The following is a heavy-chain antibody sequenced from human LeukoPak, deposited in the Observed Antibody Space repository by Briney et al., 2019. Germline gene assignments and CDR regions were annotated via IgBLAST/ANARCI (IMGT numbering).Heavy chain of an antibody. Sequence: GGSLRLSCAASGFTFNTYTLNWVRQAPGKGLEWVSAISGRGDGTYYADFVKGRFTISRDNSKNTLFLQMNSLRVEDTATYYCAKGTERYREVSSFDSWGRGTLVAVSS. CDR3: AKGTERYREVSSFDS. CDR1: GFTFNTYT. D-gene: IGHD3-10*01. V-gene: IGHV3-23*01. J-gene: IGHJ4*02. CDR2: ISGRGDGT.